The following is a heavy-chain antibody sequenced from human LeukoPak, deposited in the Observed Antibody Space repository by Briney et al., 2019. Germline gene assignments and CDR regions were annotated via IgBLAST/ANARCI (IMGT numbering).Heavy chain of an antibody. V-gene: IGHV1-2*04. Sequence: ASVKVSCKASEYTFTGYYMHWVRQAPGQGLEWMGWINPNSGGTNYAQKFQGWVTMTRDTSISTAYMELSRLRSDDTAVYYCARGRTITMVRGVSWFDPWGQGTLVTVSS. CDR1: EYTFTGYY. CDR2: INPNSGGT. CDR3: ARGRTITMVRGVSWFDP. D-gene: IGHD3-10*01. J-gene: IGHJ5*02.